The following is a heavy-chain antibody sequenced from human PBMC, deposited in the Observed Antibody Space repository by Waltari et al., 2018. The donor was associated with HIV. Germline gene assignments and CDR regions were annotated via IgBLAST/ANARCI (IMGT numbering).Heavy chain of an antibody. CDR2: ISYDGSKK. V-gene: IGHV3-30*04. J-gene: IGHJ3*02. CDR1: QSPCRSHV. Sequence: QVQLVASRGGVAHPGRSRRPSYPPHQSPCRSHVIPWARLPPGKGREWVAVISYDGSKKYYADSVKGRFTISRDNSKNTLYLQMNSLRAEDTAVYYCARDASPVGSDAFDIWGQGTMVTVSS. D-gene: IGHD1-26*01. CDR3: ARDASPVGSDAFDI.